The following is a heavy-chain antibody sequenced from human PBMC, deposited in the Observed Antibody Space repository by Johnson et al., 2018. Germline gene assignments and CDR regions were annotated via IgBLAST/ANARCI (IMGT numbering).Heavy chain of an antibody. CDR2: ISSNGGST. J-gene: IGHJ6*03. D-gene: IGHD3-3*01. CDR3: AREAYYDFWGGYYYYYYYMDV. V-gene: IGHV3-64*01. CDR1: GFTFSSYA. Sequence: EVQLVESGGGLVQPGGSLRLSCAASGFTFSSYAMHWVRQAPGKGLEYVSAISSNGGSTYYANSVKGRFTISRDNSKNTLYLQMGSLRAEDMAVYYCAREAYYDFWGGYYYYYYYMDVWGKGTTVTVSS.